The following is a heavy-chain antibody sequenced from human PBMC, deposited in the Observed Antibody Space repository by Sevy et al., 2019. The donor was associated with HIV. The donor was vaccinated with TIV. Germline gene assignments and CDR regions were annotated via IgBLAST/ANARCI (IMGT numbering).Heavy chain of an antibody. D-gene: IGHD1-26*01. CDR3: ATASLWGDSGVSHPSFDS. CDR2: ISYDGSKN. Sequence: GGSLRLSCAASGFAFNDFAMNWLRQLPGKGLEWVATISYDGSKNFYADSVKGRFTISRDNSKNVVYLQMNSLRPEDTSVYFCATASLWGDSGVSHPSFDSWGQGTLVTVSS. J-gene: IGHJ4*02. V-gene: IGHV3-30-3*01. CDR1: GFAFNDFA.